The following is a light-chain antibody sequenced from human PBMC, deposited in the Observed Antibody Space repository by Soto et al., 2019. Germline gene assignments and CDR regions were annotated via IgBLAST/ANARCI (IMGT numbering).Light chain of an antibody. J-gene: IGKJ3*01. V-gene: IGKV3-20*01. CDR1: QSVSSTF. Sequence: ELVLTQSPGTLSLSPGERSTLSCRASQSVSSTFLAWYQQKPGQAPRLLIYAASSRATGIPDRFSGSGSGTDFTLTISRLEPEDFAVYYCQQYGNSLFSFGPGTKVDIK. CDR3: QQYGNSLFS. CDR2: AAS.